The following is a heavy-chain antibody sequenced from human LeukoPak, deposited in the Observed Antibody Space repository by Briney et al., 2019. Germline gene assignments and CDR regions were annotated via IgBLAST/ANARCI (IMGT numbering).Heavy chain of an antibody. J-gene: IGHJ5*02. V-gene: IGHV4-34*01. D-gene: IGHD3-3*01. Sequence: PSETLSLTCAVYGGSFSGYYWSWLRQPPGKGLEWIGEINHSGSTNYNPSLKSRVIISVDTSKNQFSLKLSSVTAADTAVYYCARSYDFWRKYNNWFDPWGQGTLVTVSS. CDR2: INHSGST. CDR3: ARSYDFWRKYNNWFDP. CDR1: GGSFSGYY.